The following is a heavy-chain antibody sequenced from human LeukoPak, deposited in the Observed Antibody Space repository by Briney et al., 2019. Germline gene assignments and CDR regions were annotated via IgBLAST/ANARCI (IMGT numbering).Heavy chain of an antibody. CDR2: ISDSGGST. Sequence: GGSLRLSCAASGFTFSSYAMSWVRQAPGKGLEWVSAISDSGGSTYYADSVKGRFTISRDNSKNTLYLQMNSLRAEDTAVYYCAKASVGDLYYYYGMDVWGQGTTVTVSS. J-gene: IGHJ6*02. D-gene: IGHD3-10*01. CDR1: GFTFSSYA. CDR3: AKASVGDLYYYYGMDV. V-gene: IGHV3-23*01.